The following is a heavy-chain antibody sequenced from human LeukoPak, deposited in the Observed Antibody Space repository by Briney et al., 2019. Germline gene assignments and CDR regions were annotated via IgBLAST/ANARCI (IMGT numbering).Heavy chain of an antibody. CDR1: GFTVSSNY. V-gene: IGHV3-66*01. CDR3: ARDGFAIGSGWYRGFDY. Sequence: PGGSLRLSCAASGFTVSSNYMSWVRQAPGKGLEWVSVIYSGGSTYYADSVKGRFTISRDNSKNTLYLQMNSLRAEDTAVYYCARDGFAIGSGWYRGFDYWGQGTLVTVSS. J-gene: IGHJ4*02. CDR2: IYSGGST. D-gene: IGHD6-19*01.